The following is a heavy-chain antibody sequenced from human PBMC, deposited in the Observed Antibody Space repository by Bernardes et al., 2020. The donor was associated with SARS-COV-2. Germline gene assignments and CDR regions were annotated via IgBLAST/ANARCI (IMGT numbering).Heavy chain of an antibody. CDR3: AASMAVAGFFDP. V-gene: IGHV1-24*01. D-gene: IGHD6-19*01. CDR1: GYTLTELS. CDR2: FDPEDGET. J-gene: IGHJ5*02. Sequence: ASVKVSCKVSGYTLTELSMHWVRQAPGKGLEWMGGFDPEDGETIYAQKFQGRVTMTEDTSTDTAYMELSSLRSEDTAVYYCAASMAVAGFFDPWGQGTRVTVSS.